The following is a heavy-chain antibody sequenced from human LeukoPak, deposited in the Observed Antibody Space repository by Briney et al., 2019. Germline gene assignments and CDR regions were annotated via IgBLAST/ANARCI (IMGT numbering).Heavy chain of an antibody. CDR3: AREGDDGKCFDC. CDR2: IGTTGSPT. D-gene: IGHD3-16*01. V-gene: IGHV3-11*01. CDR1: GFTFSDFY. J-gene: IGHJ4*02. Sequence: GGSLRLSCTASGFTFSDFYLSWIRQSPGKGLEWISYIGTTGSPTYYADSVKGRFTISRDNAKNSLFLQLNSLRVEDTAVYYCAREGDDGKCFDCWGQGTLVTVSS.